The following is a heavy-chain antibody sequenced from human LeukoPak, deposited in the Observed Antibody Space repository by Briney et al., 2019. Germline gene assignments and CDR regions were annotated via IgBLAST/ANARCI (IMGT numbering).Heavy chain of an antibody. Sequence: QPGGSLRLSCAASGFTFSSYEMNWVRQAPGKGLVWVSRINSDGSSTSYADSVKGRFTISRDNAKNTLYLQMNSLRAEDTAVYYCARDLPWTGIDYWGQGTLVTVSS. CDR3: ARDLPWTGIDY. CDR2: INSDGSST. V-gene: IGHV3-74*01. J-gene: IGHJ4*02. D-gene: IGHD3/OR15-3a*01. CDR1: GFTFSSYE.